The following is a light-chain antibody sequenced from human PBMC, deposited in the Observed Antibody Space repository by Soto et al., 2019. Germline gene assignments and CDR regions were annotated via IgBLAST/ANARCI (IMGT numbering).Light chain of an antibody. J-gene: IGLJ1*01. CDR3: QYYYSRLSGYV. CDR2: ENN. CDR1: SSNIGAGYE. V-gene: IGLV1-40*01. Sequence: QSVLTQPPSVSEAPGQRVTISCTGCSSNIGAGYEAHWYQQVPGTAPKLLIYENNNRPSGVPDRFSGSKSGTAASLAITALEAEDEAEYYRQYYYSRLSGYVFGTGSKLTVL.